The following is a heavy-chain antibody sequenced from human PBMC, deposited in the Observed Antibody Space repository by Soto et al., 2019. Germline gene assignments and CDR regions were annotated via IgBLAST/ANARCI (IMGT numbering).Heavy chain of an antibody. J-gene: IGHJ4*02. Sequence: SETLSLTCTVSGASISRYYWSWIRQSPGKGLEWIGYLYNTGSTIYNPSLKSRVTISVDTSKNQFSLNLSSVTAADTAVYYCARMTTLYYFDYWGQGTLVTVSS. D-gene: IGHD4-4*01. CDR1: GASISRYY. CDR2: LYNTGST. V-gene: IGHV4-59*12. CDR3: ARMTTLYYFDY.